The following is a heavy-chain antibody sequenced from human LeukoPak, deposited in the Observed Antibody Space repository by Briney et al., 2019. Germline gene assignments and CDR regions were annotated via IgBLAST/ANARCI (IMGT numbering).Heavy chain of an antibody. CDR2: ISGSSSTI. Sequence: GGSLRLSCAASGFTFSPYFMNWVRQAPGKGLEWVSYISGSSSTIYYADSVKGRFTISRDNAKNSLYLQMNSLRDEDTAVYYCARDGTYGDYDYYYGLDVWGQGTPVTVSS. CDR1: GFTFSPYF. J-gene: IGHJ6*02. V-gene: IGHV3-48*02. D-gene: IGHD4-17*01. CDR3: ARDGTYGDYDYYYGLDV.